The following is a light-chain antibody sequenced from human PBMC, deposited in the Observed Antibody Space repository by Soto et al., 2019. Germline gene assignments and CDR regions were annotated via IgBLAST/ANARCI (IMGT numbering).Light chain of an antibody. J-gene: IGLJ3*02. CDR3: YSAADNISGV. CDR1: VLAKKY. V-gene: IGLV3-27*01. Sequence: SYELTQPSSVSVSPGQTARITCSGDVLAKKYARWFQQKPGQAPVLVIYKDSERPSGIPERFSGSSSGTTVTLTISGAQVEDEADYYCYSAADNISGVFGGGTKLTVL. CDR2: KDS.